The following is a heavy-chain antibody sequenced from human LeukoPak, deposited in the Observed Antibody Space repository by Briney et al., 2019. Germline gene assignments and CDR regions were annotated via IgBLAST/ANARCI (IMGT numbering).Heavy chain of an antibody. CDR2: ISSSSTYI. D-gene: IGHD3-16*01. Sequence: GGSLRLSCAASGFTFSSYTMNWVRQAPGKGLEWVSSISSSSTYINYADSVKGRFTISRDNAKNSLYLQMNSLRAEDTAVYYCARGTYGTWGQGTLVTVSS. CDR3: ARGTYGT. V-gene: IGHV3-21*01. CDR1: GFTFSSYT. J-gene: IGHJ4*02.